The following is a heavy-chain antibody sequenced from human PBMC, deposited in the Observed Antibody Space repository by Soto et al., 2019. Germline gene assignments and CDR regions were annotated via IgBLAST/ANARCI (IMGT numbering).Heavy chain of an antibody. CDR3: AREPRRQLLWLVGFDP. D-gene: IGHD2-21*01. CDR1: GGSFSGYY. J-gene: IGHJ5*02. CDR2: INHSGST. V-gene: IGHV4-34*01. Sequence: QVQLQQWGAGLLKPSETLSLTCAVYGGSFSGYYWSWIRQPPGKGLEWIGEINHSGSTNYNPSLKTRVIISVDTSKHQFCLKLSSVTAADTAVYYCAREPRRQLLWLVGFDPWGQGTLVTVSS.